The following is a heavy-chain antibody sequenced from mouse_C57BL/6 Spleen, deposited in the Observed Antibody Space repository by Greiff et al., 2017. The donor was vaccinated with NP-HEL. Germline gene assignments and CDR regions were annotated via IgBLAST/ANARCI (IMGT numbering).Heavy chain of an antibody. CDR3: AREVKGYYAMDY. Sequence: EVKLVESGPELVKPGASVKISCKASGYSFTDYTMNWVKQSNGKSLEWIGVINPNYGTTSYNQKFKGKATLTVDQSSSTAYMQLNSLTSEDSAVYYCAREVKGYYAMDYWGQGTSVTVSS. D-gene: IGHD2-13*01. CDR2: INPNYGTT. V-gene: IGHV1-39*01. CDR1: GYSFTDYT. J-gene: IGHJ4*01.